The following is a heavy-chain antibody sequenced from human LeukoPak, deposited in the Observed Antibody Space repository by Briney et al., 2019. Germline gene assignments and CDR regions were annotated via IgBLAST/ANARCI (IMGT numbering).Heavy chain of an antibody. CDR1: GDSINNY. V-gene: IGHV4-59*12. J-gene: IGHJ4*02. Sequence: SETLSLTCTVSGDSINNYWSWIRQPPGKGLEWIGYIYYIGTTKFNPSLKSRVTISLDTSKNQFSLKLSSVTAADTAVYYCARDTAMALFDYWGQGTLVTVSS. CDR2: IYYIGTT. CDR3: ARDTAMALFDY. D-gene: IGHD5-18*01.